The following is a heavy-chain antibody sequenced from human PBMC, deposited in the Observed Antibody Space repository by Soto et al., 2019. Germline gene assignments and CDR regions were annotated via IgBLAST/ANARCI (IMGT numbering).Heavy chain of an antibody. J-gene: IGHJ4*02. D-gene: IGHD4-17*01. CDR2: ISASGGTT. CDR1: GFPFSSSA. CDR3: AARVGDYYAY. Sequence: GGSLRLSCAASGFPFSSSAMSWVRQAPGEGLEWVSAISASGGTTYYADSVKGRFTISRDNSKNTLTLQMNSLRAEDTAEYYCAARVGDYYAYWGQGTLVTVSS. V-gene: IGHV3-23*01.